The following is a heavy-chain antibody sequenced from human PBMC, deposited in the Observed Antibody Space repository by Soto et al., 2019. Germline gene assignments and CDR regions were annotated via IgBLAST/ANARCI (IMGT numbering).Heavy chain of an antibody. D-gene: IGHD6-13*01. CDR1: GYPFTSYG. CDR3: ARMGSYSSSWKNNYYYGMDV. Sequence: QVQLVQSGAEVKKPGASVKVSCKASGYPFTSYGISWVRQAPGQGLEWMGWISGYDGHTNYAQKLQGRVTMTTDTSTSTAYLELRSLRSADTAGYYCARMGSYSSSWKNNYYYGMDVWGQGTTVTVSS. V-gene: IGHV1-18*01. CDR2: ISGYDGHT. J-gene: IGHJ6*02.